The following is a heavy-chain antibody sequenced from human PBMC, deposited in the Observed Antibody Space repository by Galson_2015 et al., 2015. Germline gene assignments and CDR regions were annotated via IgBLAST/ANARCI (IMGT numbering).Heavy chain of an antibody. V-gene: IGHV4-30-2*01. CDR1: GGSISSGGYS. CDR2: IYHSGST. Sequence: TLSLTCAVSGGSISSGGYSWSWIRQPPGKGLEWIGYIYHSGSTYYNPSLKSRVTISVDRSKNQFSLKLSSVTAADTAVYYCASTAYDSSGYYDYWGQGTLVTVSS. CDR3: ASTAYDSSGYYDY. J-gene: IGHJ4*02. D-gene: IGHD3-22*01.